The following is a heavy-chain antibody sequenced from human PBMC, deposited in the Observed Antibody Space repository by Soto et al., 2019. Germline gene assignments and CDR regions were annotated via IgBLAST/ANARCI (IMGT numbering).Heavy chain of an antibody. Sequence: QVQLVQSGAEVKKPGSSVKVSCKASGGTFSSYAISWVRQAPGQGLEWMGGIIPIFGTANYAQKFQGRVTITADESTSTAYRELSSLRSEDTAVYYCARESYSSGWSRNVFDYWGQGTLVTVSS. J-gene: IGHJ4*02. CDR3: ARESYSSGWSRNVFDY. CDR2: IIPIFGTA. D-gene: IGHD6-19*01. V-gene: IGHV1-69*12. CDR1: GGTFSSYA.